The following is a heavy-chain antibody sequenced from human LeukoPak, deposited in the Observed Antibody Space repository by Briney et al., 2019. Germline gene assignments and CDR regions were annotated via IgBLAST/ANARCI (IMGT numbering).Heavy chain of an antibody. D-gene: IGHD3-10*01. J-gene: IGHJ1*01. CDR2: IYYSGST. CDR1: GGSISSYY. Sequence: SETLSLICTVSGGSISSYYWSWIRQPSGKGLEWIGYIYYSGSTNYNPSLKSRVTISVDTSKNQFSLKLSSVTAADTAVYYCASSFGEYFQHWGQGTLVTVSS. V-gene: IGHV4-59*01. CDR3: ASSFGEYFQH.